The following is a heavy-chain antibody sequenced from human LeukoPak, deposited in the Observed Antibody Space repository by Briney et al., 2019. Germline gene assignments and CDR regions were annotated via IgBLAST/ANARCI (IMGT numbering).Heavy chain of an antibody. CDR3: ARDPASGGFDS. J-gene: IGHJ4*02. CDR1: GFTFSSYA. V-gene: IGHV3-33*01. Sequence: GGSLRLSCAASGFTFSSYAMHWVRQAPGKGLEWVAVIWYDGSKKYYADSVKGRFTISRDNAKRSLYLQMNSLRDEDTAVYYCARDPASGGFDSWGQGILVTVSS. CDR2: IWYDGSKK. D-gene: IGHD2-15*01.